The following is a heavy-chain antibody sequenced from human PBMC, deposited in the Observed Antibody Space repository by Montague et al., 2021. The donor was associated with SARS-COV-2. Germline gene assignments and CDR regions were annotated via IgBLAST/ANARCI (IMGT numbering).Heavy chain of an antibody. V-gene: IGHV4-34*01. Sequence: SETLSLTCAVYGGSFSDYHWTWIRQSPGEGLEWIGQINHCGSTKYNPSLKSRVTISIDTSKKQFSLKLTSVTAADTAVYYCARGAHGYWGQGTLVTVSS. CDR3: ARGAHGY. J-gene: IGHJ4*02. CDR2: INHCGST. CDR1: GGSFSDYH.